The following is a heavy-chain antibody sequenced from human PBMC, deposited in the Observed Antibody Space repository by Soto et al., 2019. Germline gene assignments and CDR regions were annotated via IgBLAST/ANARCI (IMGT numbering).Heavy chain of an antibody. D-gene: IGHD6-13*01. Sequence: ASVKVSCKASGGTFSSYAISWVLQAPGQGLEWMGGIIPIFGTANYAQKFQGRVTITADESTSTAYMELSSLRSEDTAVYYCARAASSWSWFDPWGQGTLVTVSS. CDR3: ARAASSWSWFDP. V-gene: IGHV1-69*13. CDR2: IIPIFGTA. CDR1: GGTFSSYA. J-gene: IGHJ5*02.